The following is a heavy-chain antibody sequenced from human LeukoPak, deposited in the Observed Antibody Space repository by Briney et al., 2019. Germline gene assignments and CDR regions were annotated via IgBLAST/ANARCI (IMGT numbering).Heavy chain of an antibody. CDR3: ARDSGPTYYDSWSGYRDAFDI. CDR2: IYYSGST. J-gene: IGHJ3*02. CDR1: GGSISSYY. D-gene: IGHD3-3*01. V-gene: IGHV4-59*01. Sequence: PSETLSLTCTVSGGSISSYYWSWIRQPPGKGLEWIGYIYYSGSTNYNPSLKSRVTISVDTSKNQFSLKLSSVTAADTAVYYCARDSGPTYYDSWSGYRDAFDIWGQGTMVTVSS.